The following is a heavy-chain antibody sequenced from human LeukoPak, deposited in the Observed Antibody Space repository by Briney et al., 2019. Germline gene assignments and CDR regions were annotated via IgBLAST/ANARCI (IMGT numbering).Heavy chain of an antibody. Sequence: GGPLRLSCAASGFTFSKYAMHWVRQAPGKGLEWLAVVWYDGSNKFYADSMQGRFSISRDNSKNTLYLQMNSLRAEDTAVYYCARAMDWFNFDYWGQGTLVIVSS. CDR1: GFTFSKYA. J-gene: IGHJ4*02. V-gene: IGHV3-33*01. CDR2: VWYDGSNK. D-gene: IGHD3-3*01. CDR3: ARAMDWFNFDY.